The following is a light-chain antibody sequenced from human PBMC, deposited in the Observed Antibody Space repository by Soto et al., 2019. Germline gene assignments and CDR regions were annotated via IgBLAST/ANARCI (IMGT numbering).Light chain of an antibody. CDR1: QSVSSK. J-gene: IGKJ4*01. CDR2: GSS. Sequence: EIVMTQSPATLSVSPGERATLSCRASQSVSSKVAWYQQKPGQAPRLLIYGSSTRATGFPGRFSGSGSGTEFTLTISGLQPDDFATYFCQQYSTYPSLTFGGGTKVDIK. CDR3: QQYSTYPSLT. V-gene: IGKV3-15*01.